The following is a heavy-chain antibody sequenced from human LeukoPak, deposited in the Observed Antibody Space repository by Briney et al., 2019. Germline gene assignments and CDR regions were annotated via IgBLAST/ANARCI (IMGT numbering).Heavy chain of an antibody. CDR3: AGTRRNYYYYYYMDV. V-gene: IGHV1-8*01. D-gene: IGHD2-2*01. J-gene: IGHJ6*03. CDR2: MNPNSGNT. CDR1: GYTFTSYD. Sequence: ASVKVSCKPSGYTFTSYDFNWVRQATGQGLEWMGWMNPNSGNTGYAQKFQGRVTMTRNTSISTAYMELSSLRSEDTAVYYCAGTRRNYYYYYYMDVWGKGTTVTVSS.